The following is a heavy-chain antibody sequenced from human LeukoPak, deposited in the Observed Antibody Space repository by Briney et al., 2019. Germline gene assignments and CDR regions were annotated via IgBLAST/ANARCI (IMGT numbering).Heavy chain of an antibody. V-gene: IGHV1-2*06. CDR2: INPISGGT. Sequence: ASVKVSCKASGYTFTGYYMHWVRQAPGQGLEYMGRINPISGGTVYAQKFQGRVTMSRDTSITTAYMELTRLTSDDTAVYYCARYCSSTSCYSDYWGQGTLVTVSS. CDR1: GYTFTGYY. CDR3: ARYCSSTSCYSDY. J-gene: IGHJ4*02. D-gene: IGHD2-2*01.